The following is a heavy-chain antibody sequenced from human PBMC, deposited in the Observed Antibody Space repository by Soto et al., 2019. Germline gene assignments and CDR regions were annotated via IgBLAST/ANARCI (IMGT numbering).Heavy chain of an antibody. CDR1: GFTFSSYG. V-gene: IGHV3-30*18. Sequence: GGSLRLSCAASGFTFSSYGMHWVRQAPGKGLEWVAVISYDGSNKYYADSVKGRFTISRDNSKNTLYLQMYSLRAEDTAVYYCAKDESSGYGMDVWGQGTTVTVSS. CDR3: AKDESSGYGMDV. J-gene: IGHJ6*02. D-gene: IGHD3-10*01. CDR2: ISYDGSNK.